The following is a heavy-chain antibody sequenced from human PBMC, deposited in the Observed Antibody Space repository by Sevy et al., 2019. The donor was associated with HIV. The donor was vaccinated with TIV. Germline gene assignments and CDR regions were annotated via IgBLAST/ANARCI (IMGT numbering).Heavy chain of an antibody. CDR1: GGSFSGYY. CDR2: INHSGST. CDR3: ASAYCSSTSCSLMGMDV. V-gene: IGHV4-34*01. D-gene: IGHD2-2*01. Sequence: SETLSLTCAVYGGSFSGYYWSWIRQPPGKGLEWIGEINHSGSTNYNPSLKSRVTISVDTSKNQFSLKLSSVTAADTAGYYCASAYCSSTSCSLMGMDVWGQGTTVTVSS. J-gene: IGHJ6*02.